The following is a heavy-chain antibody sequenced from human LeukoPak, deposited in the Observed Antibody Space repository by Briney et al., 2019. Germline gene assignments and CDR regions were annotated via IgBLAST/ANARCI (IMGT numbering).Heavy chain of an antibody. CDR2: ISYDGSNK. V-gene: IGHV3-30*04. Sequence: GRSLRLSCVASGFTFSSYAMHWVRQAPGKGLEWVAVISYDGSNKYYADSVKGRFTISRDKSKNTLYLQMNSLRAEDTAVYYCARDVKYSYAWDWGQGTLVTVSS. CDR3: ARDVKYSYAWD. J-gene: IGHJ4*02. CDR1: GFTFSSYA. D-gene: IGHD5-18*01.